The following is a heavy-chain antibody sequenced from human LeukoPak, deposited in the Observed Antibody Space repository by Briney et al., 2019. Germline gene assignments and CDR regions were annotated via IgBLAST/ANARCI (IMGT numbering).Heavy chain of an antibody. D-gene: IGHD6-6*01. CDR3: AREEAARAYNWFDP. J-gene: IGHJ5*02. CDR2: IIPILGIA. CDR1: GGTFSSYT. Sequence: SVRVSCKASGGTFSSYTISWVRQAPGQGLEWMGRIIPILGIANYAQKFQGRVTITADKSTSTAYMELSSLRSEDTAVYYCAREEAARAYNWFDPWGQGTLVTVSS. V-gene: IGHV1-69*04.